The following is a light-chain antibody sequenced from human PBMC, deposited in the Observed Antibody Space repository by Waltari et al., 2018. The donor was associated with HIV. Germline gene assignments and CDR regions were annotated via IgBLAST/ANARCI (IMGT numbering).Light chain of an antibody. J-gene: IGKJ1*01. CDR1: QSVSSSY. CDR2: GAS. V-gene: IGKV3-20*01. Sequence: SLSPGERATLSCRASQSVSSSYLAWYQQKPGQAPRLLIYGASSRATGIPDRFSGSGSGTDFTLTISRLEPEDFAVYYCQQYGNSQAFGQGTKVEIK. CDR3: QQYGNSQA.